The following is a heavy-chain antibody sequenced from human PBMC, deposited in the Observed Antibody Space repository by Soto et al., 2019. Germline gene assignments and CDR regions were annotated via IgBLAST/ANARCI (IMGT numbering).Heavy chain of an antibody. Sequence: GGSLRLSCAASGFTFSSYAMSWVRQAPGKGLEWVSAISGSGGSTYYADSVKGQFTISRDNSKNTLYVQMNSLRAEDTAVYYCAKGGQYYYDSSGYGAFDIWGQGTMVTVSS. D-gene: IGHD3-22*01. CDR1: GFTFSSYA. CDR2: ISGSGGST. J-gene: IGHJ3*02. CDR3: AKGGQYYYDSSGYGAFDI. V-gene: IGHV3-23*01.